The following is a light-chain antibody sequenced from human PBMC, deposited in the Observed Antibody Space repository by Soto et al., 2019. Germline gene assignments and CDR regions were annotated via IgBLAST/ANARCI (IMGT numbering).Light chain of an antibody. CDR2: DAS. J-gene: IGKJ1*01. CDR3: QEYNAWPPGT. V-gene: IGKV3D-15*01. CDR1: QSVKNH. Sequence: EIVMTQSPATLSVSSGEGITLSCRASQSVKNHLAWYQHKPGQSPRLLIYDASTRATGVPARFSAGGSGTEFTLVISSRQSEDAAVYFCQEYNAWPPGTFGQGTKVEIK.